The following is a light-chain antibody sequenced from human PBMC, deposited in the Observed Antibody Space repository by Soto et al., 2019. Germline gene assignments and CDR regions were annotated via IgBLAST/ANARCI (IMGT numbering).Light chain of an antibody. V-gene: IGKV1-12*01. Sequence: DIQMTQSPSSVSASVGDRVSITCRASQGISSWLAWYQQKPGRAPKLLIYTGSSLQSGVPSRFSGAGSGTDFPLTISSRQPEDVATYYCLQAKRFPLTFGGGDKVEIK. CDR2: TGS. CDR1: QGISSW. J-gene: IGKJ4*01. CDR3: LQAKRFPLT.